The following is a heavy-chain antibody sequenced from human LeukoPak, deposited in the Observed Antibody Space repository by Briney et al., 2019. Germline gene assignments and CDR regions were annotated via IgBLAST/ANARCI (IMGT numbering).Heavy chain of an antibody. CDR2: FDPEDGET. CDR1: GYTLTELS. Sequence: GASVKVSCKVSGYTLTELSMHWVRQAPGKGLEWMGGFDPEDGETIYAQKFQGRVTMTEDTSTDTAYMELSSLRSEDTAVYYCATDYGDYGREFTFDYWGQGTLVTVSS. J-gene: IGHJ4*02. CDR3: ATDYGDYGREFTFDY. V-gene: IGHV1-24*01. D-gene: IGHD4-17*01.